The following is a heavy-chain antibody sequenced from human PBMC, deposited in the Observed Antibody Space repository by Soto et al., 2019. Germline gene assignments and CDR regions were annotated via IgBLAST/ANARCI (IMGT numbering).Heavy chain of an antibody. CDR2: ISSSSNYI. D-gene: IGHD6-13*01. Sequence: GGSLRLSCAASGFRLSDSAVSWVRQAPGKGLEWVSTISSSSNYIYYADSVKGRFTISRDNAKNSLYLQMNSLRAEDTAVYYCATIAAAEQPPYYYYGMDVWGQGTTVTVSS. CDR1: GFRLSDSA. CDR3: ATIAAAEQPPYYYYGMDV. J-gene: IGHJ6*02. V-gene: IGHV3-21*01.